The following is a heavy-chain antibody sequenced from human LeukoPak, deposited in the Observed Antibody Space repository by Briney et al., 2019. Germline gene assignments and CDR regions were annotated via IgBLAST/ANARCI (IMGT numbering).Heavy chain of an antibody. D-gene: IGHD3-16*01. CDR1: GFTFSSNS. CDR3: ARDYLYAFDY. V-gene: IGHV3-48*02. Sequence: GGSLRLSCAASGFTFSSNSMNWVRQAPGKGLEWVAYISSGSSTIDYADPVKGRFTISRDNAKNSLSLQMNSLRDEDTAVYYCARDYLYAFDYWGQGTLVTVSS. J-gene: IGHJ4*02. CDR2: ISSGSSTI.